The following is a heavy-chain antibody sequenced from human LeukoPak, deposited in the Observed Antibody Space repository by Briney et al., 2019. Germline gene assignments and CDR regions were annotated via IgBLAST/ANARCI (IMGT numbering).Heavy chain of an antibody. Sequence: GGSLRLSCAASGFTFSSYWMSWVRQAPGKGLEWVAKIKQDGSEKYYVDPVKGRFTISRDNAKNSLYLQMNSLRAEDTAVYYCARDGPKWELQIDWGQGTLVTVSS. V-gene: IGHV3-7*01. D-gene: IGHD1-26*01. CDR2: IKQDGSEK. CDR3: ARDGPKWELQID. J-gene: IGHJ4*02. CDR1: GFTFSSYW.